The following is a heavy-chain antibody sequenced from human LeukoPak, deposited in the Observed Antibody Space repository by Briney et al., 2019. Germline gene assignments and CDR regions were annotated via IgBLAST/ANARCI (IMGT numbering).Heavy chain of an antibody. CDR1: GYSFTSYW. V-gene: IGHV5-51*01. D-gene: IGHD3-22*01. Sequence: GESLKTSCKGSGYSFTSYWIGWVRQMPGKGLEWMGIFYPGDSDTRYSPSFQGQVTISADKSISTAYLQWSSLKASDTAMYYCARSYGLYDSSGYYPVVFDYWGQGTLVTVSS. CDR3: ARSYGLYDSSGYYPVVFDY. CDR2: FYPGDSDT. J-gene: IGHJ4*02.